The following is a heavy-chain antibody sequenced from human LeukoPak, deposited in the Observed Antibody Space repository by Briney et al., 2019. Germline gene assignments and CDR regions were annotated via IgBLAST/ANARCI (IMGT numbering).Heavy chain of an antibody. V-gene: IGHV1-69*04. CDR2: IIPILGIA. CDR3: ARTPQGIASIMDV. J-gene: IGHJ6*02. Sequence: SVKVSCKASGGTFSSYAISWVRQAPGQGLEWMGRIIPILGIANYAQKFQGRVTITADKSTSTAYMEPSSLRSEDTAVYYCARTPQGIASIMDVWGQGTTVTVSS. CDR1: GGTFSSYA. D-gene: IGHD6-13*01.